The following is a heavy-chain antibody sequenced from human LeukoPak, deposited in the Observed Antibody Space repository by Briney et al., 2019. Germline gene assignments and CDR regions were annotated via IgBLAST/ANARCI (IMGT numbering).Heavy chain of an antibody. CDR1: GFLQSVYY. CDR3: ARGGGIAAAFSNY. Sequence: GGPLTLLCAPCGFLQSVYYKRWPRHPRRKALEGVPYISWSSRYTNYADSVKGRFTISRDNAKNSLSLKMNSVSAEDTAVYYCARGGGIAAAFSNYWGQGTLVTVSS. V-gene: IGHV3-11*06. CDR2: ISWSSRYT. D-gene: IGHD6-13*01. J-gene: IGHJ4*02.